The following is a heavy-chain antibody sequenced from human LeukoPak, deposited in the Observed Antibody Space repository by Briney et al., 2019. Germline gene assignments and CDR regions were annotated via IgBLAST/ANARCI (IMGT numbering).Heavy chain of an antibody. Sequence: ASVKVSCKASGYAFTSYGISWVRQAPGQGLEWMGWISAYNGNTNYAQKLQGRVTMTTDTSTSTAYMELRSLRSDDTAVYYCARDRGLRYFDWFNYYGMDVWGQGTTVTVSS. CDR3: ARDRGLRYFDWFNYYGMDV. V-gene: IGHV1-18*01. CDR2: ISAYNGNT. CDR1: GYAFTSYG. J-gene: IGHJ6*02. D-gene: IGHD3-9*01.